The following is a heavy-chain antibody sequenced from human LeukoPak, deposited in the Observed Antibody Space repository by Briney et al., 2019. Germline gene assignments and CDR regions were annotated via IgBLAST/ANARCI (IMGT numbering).Heavy chain of an antibody. CDR1: GGSISSYY. V-gene: IGHV4-59*01. CDR3: ARDRIAVAGTHYYYYGMDV. D-gene: IGHD6-19*01. CDR2: IYYSGST. Sequence: SETLSLTCTVSGGSISSYYWSWIRQPPGKGLEWIGYIYYSGSTNYNPSLKSRVTISVDTSKNQFSLKLSSVTAADTAVYYCARDRIAVAGTHYYYYGMDVWGQGTTVTVSS. J-gene: IGHJ6*02.